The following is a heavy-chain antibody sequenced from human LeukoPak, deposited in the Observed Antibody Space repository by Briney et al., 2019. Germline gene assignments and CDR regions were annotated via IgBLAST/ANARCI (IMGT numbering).Heavy chain of an antibody. D-gene: IGHD3-10*01. J-gene: IGHJ4*02. V-gene: IGHV3-7*01. Sequence: PGGSLRLSCAASGFTFSNYWMNWVRQAPGTGLEWVAKINQDGSETYYVDSVNGRFTISRDNARNPLYLQMNSLRAEDTAVYYCARDDYYGSGILDFWGQGTLVTVSS. CDR1: GFTFSNYW. CDR3: ARDDYYGSGILDF. CDR2: INQDGSET.